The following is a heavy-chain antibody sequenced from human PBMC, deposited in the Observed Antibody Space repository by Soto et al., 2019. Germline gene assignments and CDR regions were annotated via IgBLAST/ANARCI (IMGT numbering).Heavy chain of an antibody. CDR1: GFTFSSYA. D-gene: IGHD6-19*01. J-gene: IGHJ4*02. CDR3: ARDSGWHFDY. CDR2: ISYDGSNK. Sequence: QVQLVESGGGVVQPRRSLRLSCAASGFTFSSYAMHWVRQAPGKGLEWVAVISYDGSNKYYADSVKGRFTISRDNSKNTLYLQMNSLRAEDTAVYYCARDSGWHFDYWGQGTLVTVSS. V-gene: IGHV3-30-3*01.